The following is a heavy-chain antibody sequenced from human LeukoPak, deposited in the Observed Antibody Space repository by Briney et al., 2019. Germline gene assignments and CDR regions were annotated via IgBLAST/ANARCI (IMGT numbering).Heavy chain of an antibody. CDR3: ARSRRYCSSTSCYNLVYYYYYMDV. D-gene: IGHD2-2*02. CDR1: GYTFTGYY. CDR2: INPNSGGT. J-gene: IGHJ6*03. V-gene: IGHV1-2*06. Sequence: ASVKVSCKASGYTFTGYYMHWVRQAPGQGLEWMGRINPNSGGTNYAQKFQGRVTMTRDTSISTAYMELSSLRSEDTAVYYCARSRRYCSSTSCYNLVYYYYYMDVWGKGTTVTVSS.